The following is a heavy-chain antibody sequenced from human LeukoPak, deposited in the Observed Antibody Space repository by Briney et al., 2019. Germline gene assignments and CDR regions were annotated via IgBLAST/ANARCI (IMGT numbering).Heavy chain of an antibody. D-gene: IGHD3-10*01. V-gene: IGHV3-43*01. CDR2: ISWDGGTR. CDR3: AKPSMVRGVGFDY. Sequence: RGGSLRLSCAASGFTFEDYTMNGVRQAPGKGLEWVSLISWDGGTRYYADSVKGRFTISRDNSKNTLYLQMNSLRAEDTAVYYCAKPSMVRGVGFDYWGQGPLVTVSS. J-gene: IGHJ4*02. CDR1: GFTFEDYT.